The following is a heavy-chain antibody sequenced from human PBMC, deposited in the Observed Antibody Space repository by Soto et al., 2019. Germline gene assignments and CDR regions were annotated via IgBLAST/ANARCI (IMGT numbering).Heavy chain of an antibody. CDR1: GYRFTTDW. CDR2: IDPSDSYT. V-gene: IGHV5-10-1*01. J-gene: IGHJ5*02. D-gene: IGHD6-13*01. Sequence: GESLKISCKGSGYRFTTDWISWVRQMPGKGLEWMGRIDPSDSYTSHSPSFQGHVTISADKSISTAYLQWGSLKASDTAVYYCARLRIAAPGDPGPWGQGTLVTVSS. CDR3: ARLRIAAPGDPGP.